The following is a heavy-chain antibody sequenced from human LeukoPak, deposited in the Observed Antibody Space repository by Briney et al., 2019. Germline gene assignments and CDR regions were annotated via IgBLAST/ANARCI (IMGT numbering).Heavy chain of an antibody. CDR3: AKDGSYYNFDY. Sequence: GGSLRLSCAASGFTFGSYGMSWVRQAPGKGLEWVSVISGSGGSTDYADSVKGRFTISRDNSKNTLYLQMNSLRAEDTAVYYCAKDGSYYNFDYWGQGTLVTVSS. J-gene: IGHJ4*02. CDR1: GFTFGSYG. CDR2: ISGSGGST. D-gene: IGHD1-26*01. V-gene: IGHV3-23*01.